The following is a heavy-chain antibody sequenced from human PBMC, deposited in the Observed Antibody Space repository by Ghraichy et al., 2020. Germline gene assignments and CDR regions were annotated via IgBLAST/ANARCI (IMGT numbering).Heavy chain of an antibody. CDR3: ARDYDFWSGSPYYYYGMDV. V-gene: IGHV3-21*01. Sequence: GGSLRLSCAASGFTFSSYSMNWVRQAPGKGLEWVSSISSSSYIYYADSVKGRFTISRDNAKNSLYLQMNSLRAEDTAVYYCARDYDFWSGSPYYYYGMDVWGQGTTVTVSS. CDR2: ISSSSYI. CDR1: GFTFSSYS. J-gene: IGHJ6*02. D-gene: IGHD3-3*01.